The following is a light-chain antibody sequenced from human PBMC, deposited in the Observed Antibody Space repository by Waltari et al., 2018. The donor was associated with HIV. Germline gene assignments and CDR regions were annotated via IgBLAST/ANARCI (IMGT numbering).Light chain of an antibody. Sequence: EIVLTQSPGTLSLSPGETATLPCRASQSVSGSYLAWYQQKPGQPPRLLIYSVSNMATGIPDRVSGSVSGTDFTLTISRLEPEDSAVYYCHQYVTSPWTFGQGTKVEIK. J-gene: IGKJ1*01. CDR2: SVS. V-gene: IGKV3-20*01. CDR1: QSVSGSY. CDR3: HQYVTSPWT.